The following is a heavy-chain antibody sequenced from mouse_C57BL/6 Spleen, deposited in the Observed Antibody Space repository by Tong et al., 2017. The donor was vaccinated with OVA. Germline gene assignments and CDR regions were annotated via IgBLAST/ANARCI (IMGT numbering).Heavy chain of an antibody. V-gene: IGHV5-17*01. Sequence: EVQLQESGGGLVKPGGSLKLSCAASGFTFSDYGMHWVRQAPEKGLEWVAYISSGSSTIYYADTVKGRFTISRDNAKNTLFLQMTSLRSEDTAMYYCARRGGSSYEGYWYFDVWGTGTTVTVSS. CDR1: GFTFSDYG. CDR3: ARRGGSSYEGYWYFDV. CDR2: ISSGSSTI. J-gene: IGHJ1*03. D-gene: IGHD1-1*01.